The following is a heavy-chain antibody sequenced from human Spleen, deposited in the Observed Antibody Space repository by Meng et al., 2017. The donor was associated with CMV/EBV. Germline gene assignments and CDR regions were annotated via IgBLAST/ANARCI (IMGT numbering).Heavy chain of an antibody. J-gene: IGHJ4*02. CDR1: FSNAW. D-gene: IGHD3-10*01. CDR3: TTGFAYYYGSGSLSRDY. Sequence: FSNAWMNWVRQAPGKGLEWVGRIKSKTDGGTTDYAAPVKGRFTISRDDTKNTLYLQMNSLKTEDTAVYYCTTGFAYYYGSGSLSRDYWGQGTLVTVSS. CDR2: IKSKTDGGTT. V-gene: IGHV3-15*07.